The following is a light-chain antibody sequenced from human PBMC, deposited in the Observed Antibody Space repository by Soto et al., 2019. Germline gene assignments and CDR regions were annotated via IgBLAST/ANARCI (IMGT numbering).Light chain of an antibody. CDR3: QQAKSFPYT. Sequence: DIQMTQSPSAVSAFVGDRVTITCRASHGISSLAWYQHKPGRAPKLLIFGASSLQNGDPSRFSGGGSQTGFILTINSLQHEDSAIYYCQQAKSFPYTFGQRSRLEF. V-gene: IGKV1D-12*01. CDR2: GAS. J-gene: IGKJ5*01. CDR1: HGISS.